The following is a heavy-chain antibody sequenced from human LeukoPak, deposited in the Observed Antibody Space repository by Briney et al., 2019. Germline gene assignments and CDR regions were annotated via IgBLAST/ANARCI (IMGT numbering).Heavy chain of an antibody. CDR1: GFTFSSYS. Sequence: GGSLRLSCAASGFTFSSYSMSWVRQASGKGLEWVSSISSSSSYIYYADSVKGRFTISRDNAKNSLYLQMNSLRAEDTAVYYCARARGYSSGWRYSDYWGQGTLVTVSS. CDR2: ISSSSSYI. CDR3: ARARGYSSGWRYSDY. D-gene: IGHD6-19*01. J-gene: IGHJ4*02. V-gene: IGHV3-21*01.